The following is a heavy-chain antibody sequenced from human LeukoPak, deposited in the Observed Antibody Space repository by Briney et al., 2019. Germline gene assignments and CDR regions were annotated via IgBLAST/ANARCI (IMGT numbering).Heavy chain of an antibody. CDR2: MYTGGTT. D-gene: IGHD3-16*01. CDR1: GFSVSGTH. J-gene: IGHJ1*01. CDR3: AKYEATSGGGLAS. Sequence: PGGSLRLSCAASGFSVSGTHITWVRQAPGKGLEWVSAMYTGGTTYYADSVSGRFTIFRDNAKNTLYLQMNSLRPEDTAVYYCAKYEATSGGGLASWGQGTLVIVSS. V-gene: IGHV3-53*01.